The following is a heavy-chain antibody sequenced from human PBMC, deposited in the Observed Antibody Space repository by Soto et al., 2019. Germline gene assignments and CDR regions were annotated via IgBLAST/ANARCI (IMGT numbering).Heavy chain of an antibody. V-gene: IGHV3-73*02. Sequence: EVQLVESGGGLVQPGGSLKLSXAAXGFTFSGXAMHWVRQASGKGLEWVGRIRSKANSYATAYAASVKGRFTISRDDSKNTAYLQMNSLKTEDTAVYYCTRVPVTTPEEEFDYWGQGTLVTVSS. D-gene: IGHD4-17*01. CDR3: TRVPVTTPEEEFDY. J-gene: IGHJ4*02. CDR1: GFTFSGXA. CDR2: IRSKANSYAT.